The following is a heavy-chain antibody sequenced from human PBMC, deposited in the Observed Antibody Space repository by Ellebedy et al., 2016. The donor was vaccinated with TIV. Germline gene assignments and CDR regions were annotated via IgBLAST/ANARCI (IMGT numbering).Heavy chain of an antibody. Sequence: ASVKVSCKASGYTFTEYPINWVRQAPGQGLEYLGWINMKTGNPTYAQGFPGRFDFSLDTSVSTAYLQISSLKAEDTAVYYCARDSRYNWNDWDFYHMDVWGKGTTVTVSS. CDR3: ARDSRYNWNDWDFYHMDV. V-gene: IGHV7-4-1*02. J-gene: IGHJ6*03. D-gene: IGHD1-20*01. CDR1: GYTFTEYP. CDR2: INMKTGNP.